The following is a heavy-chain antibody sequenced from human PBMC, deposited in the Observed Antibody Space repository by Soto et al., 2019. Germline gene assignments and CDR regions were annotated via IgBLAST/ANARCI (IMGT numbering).Heavy chain of an antibody. CDR1: GYTFTNYY. Sequence: ASVKVSFKASGYTFTNYYIHWVRQAPGQGLEWVGLINPKTGTTNDAPKFQGRVTMTSDTSTSTAYMKLSSLRSEDTAVFYCAGLLEARSDYASSAYWGQGTQVIVS. J-gene: IGHJ4*02. CDR2: INPKTGTT. CDR3: AGLLEARSDYASSAY. D-gene: IGHD3-22*01. V-gene: IGHV1-2*06.